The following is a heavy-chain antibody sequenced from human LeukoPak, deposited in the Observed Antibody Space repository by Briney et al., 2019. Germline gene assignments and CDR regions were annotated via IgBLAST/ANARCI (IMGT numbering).Heavy chain of an antibody. CDR2: ISSSGSTI. CDR1: GFTFSTYS. CDR3: ARVRSSSWFDY. V-gene: IGHV3-48*04. J-gene: IGHJ4*02. Sequence: GGSLRLSCAASGFTFSTYSMNWVRQAPGKGLEWVSYISSSGSTIYYADSVKGRFIISRDNAKNTLYLQMNSLRAEDTAVYFCARVRSSSWFDYWGQGTLVAVSS. D-gene: IGHD6-13*01.